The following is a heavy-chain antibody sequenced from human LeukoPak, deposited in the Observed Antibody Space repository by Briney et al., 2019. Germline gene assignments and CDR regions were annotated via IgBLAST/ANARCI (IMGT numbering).Heavy chain of an antibody. Sequence: PSETLSLTCSVSGGSISTYYWSWIRQPAGKGLEWIGYIYYSGSTKYNPSLKSRVTISVDTSKNQFSLKLSSVTAADTAVYYCAREEIIAAAGFDYWGQGTLVTVSS. V-gene: IGHV4-59*01. CDR1: GGSISTYY. D-gene: IGHD6-13*01. CDR2: IYYSGST. J-gene: IGHJ4*02. CDR3: AREEIIAAAGFDY.